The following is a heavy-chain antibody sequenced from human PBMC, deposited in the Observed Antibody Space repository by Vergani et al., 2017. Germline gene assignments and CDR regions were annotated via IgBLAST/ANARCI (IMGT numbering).Heavy chain of an antibody. CDR1: GGTFSSYA. CDR2: IIPIFGTA. D-gene: IGHD3-10*01. V-gene: IGHV1-69*06. CDR3: VVRGNTEVSYMDV. J-gene: IGHJ6*03. Sequence: QVHLLQSGAELKKPGSSVKVSCKASGGTFSSYAISWVRQAPGQGLEWMGGIIPIFGTANYAQKFQGRVTITADKSTSTAYMELSSMRSEDTAVYYCVVRGNTEVSYMDVWGKGTTVTVSS.